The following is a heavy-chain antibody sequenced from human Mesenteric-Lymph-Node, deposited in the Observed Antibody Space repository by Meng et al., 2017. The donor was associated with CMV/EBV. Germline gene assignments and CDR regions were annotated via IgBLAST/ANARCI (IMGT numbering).Heavy chain of an antibody. CDR3: ARVVGADDY. V-gene: IGHV3-66*02. CDR2: IYSGGNT. Sequence: GGSLRLSCAASGFTVSDNQMSWVLQAPGKGLEWVSIIYSGGNTYYRDSVKGRFTISRDNSKNTLYLQMNSLRPEDTAVYYCARVVGADDYWGQGTLVTVSS. J-gene: IGHJ4*02. CDR1: GFTVSDNQ. D-gene: IGHD1-26*01.